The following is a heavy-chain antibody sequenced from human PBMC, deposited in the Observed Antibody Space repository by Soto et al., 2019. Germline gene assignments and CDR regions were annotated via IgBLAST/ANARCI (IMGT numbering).Heavy chain of an antibody. D-gene: IGHD3-16*01. J-gene: IGHJ6*02. CDR1: GFTFSSYG. V-gene: IGHV3-30*18. Sequence: GGSLRLSCAASGFTFSSYGMHWVRQAPGKGLEWVAVISYDGSNKYYADSVKGRFTISRDNSKNTLYLQMNSLRAEDTAVYYWAKFFLGGNPTALIYYYYSYGMDAWGQGPPATAPS. CDR2: ISYDGSNK. CDR3: AKFFLGGNPTALIYYYYSYGMDA.